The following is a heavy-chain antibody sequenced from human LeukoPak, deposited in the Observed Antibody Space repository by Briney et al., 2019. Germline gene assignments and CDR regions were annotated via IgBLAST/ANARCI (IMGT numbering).Heavy chain of an antibody. D-gene: IGHD1-26*01. Sequence: SESLSLTCTVSGGSISSGGYYWSWIRQPPGKELEWIGYIYYSGSTNYNPSLKSRVTISVDTSKNQFSLKLSSVTAADTAVYYCARGRGSYYRRFDYWGQGTLVTVSS. J-gene: IGHJ4*02. CDR3: ARGRGSYYRRFDY. V-gene: IGHV4-61*08. CDR2: IYYSGST. CDR1: GGSISSGGYY.